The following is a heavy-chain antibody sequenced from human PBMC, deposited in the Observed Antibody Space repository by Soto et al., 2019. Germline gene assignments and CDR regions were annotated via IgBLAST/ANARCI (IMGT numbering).Heavy chain of an antibody. Sequence: GPVKVSCKASGFTFSAYYIYWVRQTPGQRLEWIGWINPNSGGTNNAQKFQGRVTMTRDTSTSTVYMELSALISDDTAVYFCARSLLDEYSSSWRSAYYGMDVWGQGTTVTVSS. V-gene: IGHV1-2*02. D-gene: IGHD2-2*01. CDR2: INPNSGGT. CDR1: GFTFSAYY. CDR3: ARSLLDEYSSSWRSAYYGMDV. J-gene: IGHJ6*02.